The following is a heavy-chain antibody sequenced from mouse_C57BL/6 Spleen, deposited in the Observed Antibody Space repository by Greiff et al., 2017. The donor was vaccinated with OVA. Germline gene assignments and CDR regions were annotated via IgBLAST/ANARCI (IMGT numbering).Heavy chain of an antibody. V-gene: IGHV1-80*01. J-gene: IGHJ3*01. CDR2: IYPGDGDT. Sequence: VQLQQSGAELVKPGASVKISCKASGYAFRSYWMNWVKQRPGKGLEWIGQIYPGDGDTNYNGKLKGKATLTADKSSSTAYMQLSSLTSEDSAVYFCASPNWDVGFAYWGQGTLVTVSA. CDR1: GYAFRSYW. D-gene: IGHD4-1*01. CDR3: ASPNWDVGFAY.